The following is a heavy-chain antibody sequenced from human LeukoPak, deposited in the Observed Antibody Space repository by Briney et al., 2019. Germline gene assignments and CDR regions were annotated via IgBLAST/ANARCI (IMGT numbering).Heavy chain of an antibody. D-gene: IGHD1-26*01. V-gene: IGHV3-21*03. CDR3: ARDFPVGFGIGYYYMDV. CDR2: ISSSSSYI. CDR1: GFTFSSYS. Sequence: GGSLRLSCAASGFTFSSYSMNWVRQAPGKGLEWVSSISSSSSYIYYADSVKGRFTISRDNAKNSLYLQMNSLRAEDTAVYYCARDFPVGFGIGYYYMDVWGKGTTVTVSS. J-gene: IGHJ6*03.